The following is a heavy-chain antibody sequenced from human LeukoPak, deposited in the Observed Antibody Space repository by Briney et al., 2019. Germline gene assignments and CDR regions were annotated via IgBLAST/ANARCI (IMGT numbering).Heavy chain of an antibody. J-gene: IGHJ4*02. CDR1: GFTFSNHW. CDR3: AKDIVAAGLFFDY. CDR2: IKFDGSDK. V-gene: IGHV3-7*03. Sequence: GGSLRLSCAASGFTFSNHWMSWVRQAPGKGLEWVANIKFDGSDKFYVDSVKGRFTISRDNTKNLLYLQMDSLRVEDTAVYYCAKDIVAAGLFFDYWGQGTLVTVSS. D-gene: IGHD6-13*01.